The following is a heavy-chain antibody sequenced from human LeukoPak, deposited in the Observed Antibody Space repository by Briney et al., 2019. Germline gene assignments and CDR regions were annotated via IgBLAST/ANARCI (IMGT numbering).Heavy chain of an antibody. CDR3: ARMVRSYPSRGFDP. V-gene: IGHV1-2*02. Sequence: ASVKVSYKASGYTFTGYYMQWVRQAPGQGREGMGWINPNSGGTNYTQKFQGRVTITRDTSISTAYMELSRLRSDDTAVYYCARMVRSYPSRGFDPWGQGTLVTVSS. CDR2: INPNSGGT. D-gene: IGHD3-16*02. CDR1: GYTFTGYY. J-gene: IGHJ5*02.